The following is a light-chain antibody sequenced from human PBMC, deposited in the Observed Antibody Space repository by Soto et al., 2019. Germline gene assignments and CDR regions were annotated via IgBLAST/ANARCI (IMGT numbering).Light chain of an antibody. CDR1: QNINNY. CDR2: DAS. J-gene: IGKJ5*01. V-gene: IGKV1-33*01. Sequence: MHTTHRPASLSSPVIYRVTMTFQASQNINNYLNWYQQKPGRAPKLLIYDASNLEAGVPSRFRGSGSGTDFTFTTSRLQPEDSPTYYCQQYENLHTFGQGTRLEIK. CDR3: QQYENLHT.